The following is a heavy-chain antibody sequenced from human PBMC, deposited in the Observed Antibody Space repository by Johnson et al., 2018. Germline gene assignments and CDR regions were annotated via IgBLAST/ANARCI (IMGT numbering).Heavy chain of an antibody. CDR3: AIMGHYGDNGFDI. D-gene: IGHD4-17*01. Sequence: VQLQESGGGLVQPRGSLRLPCATSGFTFRTKYMSWVRQAPGKGLEWISVIYSDDATYYADSVRGRFTISRDNSKDTLLLQMNSLRTEDTAVYYCAIMGHYGDNGFDIWGQGTMVTVSS. CDR2: IYSDDAT. CDR1: GFTFRTKY. V-gene: IGHV3-66*02. J-gene: IGHJ3*02.